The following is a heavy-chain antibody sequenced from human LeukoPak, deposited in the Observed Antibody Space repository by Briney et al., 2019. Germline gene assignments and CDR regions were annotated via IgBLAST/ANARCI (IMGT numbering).Heavy chain of an antibody. Sequence: ASVKVSCKASGYTFTGYYMHWMRQAPGQGLEWMGWMNPNSGGTNSAQKLQGRVTMTRDTSIATAYLELSSLRSDDTAVYYCASAIRAVAGTDFDYWGQGTPVTVSS. CDR2: MNPNSGGT. CDR3: ASAIRAVAGTDFDY. V-gene: IGHV1-2*02. J-gene: IGHJ4*02. D-gene: IGHD6-19*01. CDR1: GYTFTGYY.